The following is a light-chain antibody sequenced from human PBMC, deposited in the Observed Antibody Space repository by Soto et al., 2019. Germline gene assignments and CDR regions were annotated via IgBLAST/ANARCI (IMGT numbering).Light chain of an antibody. CDR3: QQYYASSWT. J-gene: IGKJ1*01. CDR1: QSIRSTY. CDR2: AAS. V-gene: IGKV3-20*01. Sequence: EIVLTQSPGTLSLSPGERATLSCRASQSIRSTYFAWYRQKPGQAPRLLIYAASSRATGIPDRFSGSGSGTDFTLTISRLEPEDFAVYYCQQYYASSWTFGQGTRVEIK.